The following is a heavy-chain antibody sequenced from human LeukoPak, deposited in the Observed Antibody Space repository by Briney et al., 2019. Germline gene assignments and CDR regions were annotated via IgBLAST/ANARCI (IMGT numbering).Heavy chain of an antibody. CDR1: GFTFSSFN. Sequence: PGGSLRLSCAASGFTFSSFNMNWVRQAPGKGLEWVSYISSSGSTIYYADSVKGRSTISRDNAKNSLYLQMNSLRAEDTAVYYCAKDLRVGYYYHFDYWGQGTLVTVSS. CDR3: AKDLRVGYYYHFDY. CDR2: ISSSGSTI. D-gene: IGHD3-22*01. J-gene: IGHJ4*02. V-gene: IGHV3-48*03.